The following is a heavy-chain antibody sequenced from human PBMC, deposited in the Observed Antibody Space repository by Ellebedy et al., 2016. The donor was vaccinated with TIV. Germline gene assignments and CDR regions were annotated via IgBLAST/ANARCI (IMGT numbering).Heavy chain of an antibody. CDR3: ARSRPLISKPPRSGYFDY. CDR1: GFTFSSYS. D-gene: IGHD3/OR15-3a*01. Sequence: GESLKISCAASGFTFSSYSMNWVRQAPGKGLEWVSSISSSSSYIYYADSVKGRFTISRDNAKNSLYLQMNSLRAEDTAVYYCARSRPLISKPPRSGYFDYWGQGTLVTVSS. V-gene: IGHV3-21*01. CDR2: ISSSSSYI. J-gene: IGHJ4*02.